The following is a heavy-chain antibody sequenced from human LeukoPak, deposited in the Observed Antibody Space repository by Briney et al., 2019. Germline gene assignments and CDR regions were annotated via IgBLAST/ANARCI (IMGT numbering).Heavy chain of an antibody. J-gene: IGHJ4*02. D-gene: IGHD3-22*01. CDR3: TRGYGHYDSSGYH. CDR2: IRSKVDVETT. V-gene: IGHV3-49*04. Sequence: PGGSLRPSCTASGFTFGDFAVSWVRQAPGKGLEWVGFIRSKVDVETTGYAASVKGRFTVSRDDSKSIAYPQMNSLKTEDTAVYYCTRGYGHYDSSGYHWGQGTLVTVSS. CDR1: GFTFGDFA.